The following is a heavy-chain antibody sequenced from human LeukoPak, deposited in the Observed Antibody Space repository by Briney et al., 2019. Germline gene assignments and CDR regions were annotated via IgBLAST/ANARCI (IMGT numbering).Heavy chain of an antibody. J-gene: IGHJ4*02. V-gene: IGHV4-39*07. Sequence: PSETLSLTCTVSGDSISSSTYYWGWIRQPPGKGLEWIGTFYYTGSTYYNPSLKSRVTISVDTSENQFSLRLTSVTAADSAVYYCARALSGYGSGKGYFDYWGQGTLVTVSS. CDR2: FYYTGST. CDR1: GDSISSSTYY. D-gene: IGHD3-10*01. CDR3: ARALSGYGSGKGYFDY.